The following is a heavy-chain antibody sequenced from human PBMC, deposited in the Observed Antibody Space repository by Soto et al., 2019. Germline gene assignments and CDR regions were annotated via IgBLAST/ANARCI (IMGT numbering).Heavy chain of an antibody. CDR3: ARHNPPRISLVVNPVNCLDP. CDR2: IDPSDSYT. CDR1: GYSFTGYW. V-gene: IGHV5-10-1*01. D-gene: IGHD1-20*01. J-gene: IGHJ5*02. Sequence: GESLKISCKGSGYSFTGYWITCVRQMPGRGLEWMGKIDPSDSYTDYSPSFQGHVTISADKSISTAYLQWSSLKASDTAVYYCARHNPPRISLVVNPVNCLDPWGQGPLVTVSS.